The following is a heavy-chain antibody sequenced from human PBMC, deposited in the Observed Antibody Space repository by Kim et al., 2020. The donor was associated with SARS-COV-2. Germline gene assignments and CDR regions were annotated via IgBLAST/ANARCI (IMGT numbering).Heavy chain of an antibody. D-gene: IGHD2-2*01. Sequence: ASVKVSCKASGYTFTSYAMNWVRQAPGQGLEWMGWINTNTGNPTYAQGFTGRFVFSLDTSVSTAYLQISSLKAEDTAVYYCARDLTIPAATLYYYYGMDVWGQGTTVTVSS. V-gene: IGHV7-4-1*02. J-gene: IGHJ6*02. CDR3: ARDLTIPAATLYYYYGMDV. CDR1: GYTFTSYA. CDR2: INTNTGNP.